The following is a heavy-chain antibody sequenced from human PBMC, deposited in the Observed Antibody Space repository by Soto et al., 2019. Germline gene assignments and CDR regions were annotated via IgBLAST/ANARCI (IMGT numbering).Heavy chain of an antibody. Sequence: EVHLLESGGGLVQPGGSLRLSCAASGFTFSSYAMSWVRQAPGKGLEWVSAISGSGDSTYFADSVKGRFTISRDNSKNTLYLQMNGLRAEDTAVYYCAKDYCSGPGDWFDPWGQGTLVTVSS. CDR3: AKDYCSGPGDWFDP. CDR2: ISGSGDST. V-gene: IGHV3-23*01. J-gene: IGHJ5*02. CDR1: GFTFSSYA. D-gene: IGHD3-10*01.